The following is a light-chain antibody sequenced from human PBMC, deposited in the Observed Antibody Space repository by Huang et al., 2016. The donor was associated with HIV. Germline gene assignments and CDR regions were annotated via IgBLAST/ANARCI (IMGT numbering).Light chain of an antibody. Sequence: DIQMTQSPSSLSASVGDRVPITCRASQDISDYLAWFQQKPGKAPKSLIFATSTLHSGVPSRFSGSGSGTAFTLTINNLQPEDFATYYCQQYSDYPRTFGQGTKLDIK. J-gene: IGKJ2*01. CDR3: QQYSDYPRT. V-gene: IGKV1-16*01. CDR2: ATS. CDR1: QDISDY.